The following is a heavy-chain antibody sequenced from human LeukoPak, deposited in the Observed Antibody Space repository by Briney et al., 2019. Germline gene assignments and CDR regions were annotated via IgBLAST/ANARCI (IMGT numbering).Heavy chain of an antibody. CDR2: ISSSSSYI. V-gene: IGHV3-21*01. CDR1: GFTFSSYS. CDR3: ARDPRDYYGMDV. J-gene: IGHJ6*02. Sequence: GGSLRLSCAASGFTFSSYSMNWVRQAPGKGLEWVSSISSSSSYIYYAGSVKGRFTISRDNAKNSLYLQMNSLRAEDTAVYYCARDPRDYYGMDVWGQGTTVTVSS.